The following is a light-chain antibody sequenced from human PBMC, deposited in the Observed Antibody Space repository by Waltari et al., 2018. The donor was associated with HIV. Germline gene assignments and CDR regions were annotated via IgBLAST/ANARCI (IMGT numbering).Light chain of an antibody. CDR1: NIGARS. CDR2: DNI. Sequence: SYGLTQPPSMYVAAGQAAKFTCGGHNIGARSVHWYQKRPGQAPKLVVYDNIDRPPGTPDRFSGSNSRNTATLTISRVEAGDEAEYYCQVWDNIGDRVVFGGGTKLTVL. J-gene: IGLJ2*01. CDR3: QVWDNIGDRVV. V-gene: IGLV3-21*02.